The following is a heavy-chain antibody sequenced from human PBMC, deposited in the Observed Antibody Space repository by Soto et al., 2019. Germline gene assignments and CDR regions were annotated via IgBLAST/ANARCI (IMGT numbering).Heavy chain of an antibody. Sequence: VQLVESGGGVVQPGRSLRLSCAASGFTFSSYGMHWVRQAPGKGLEWVAVISYDGSNKYYADSVKGRFTISRDNSKNTLYLQMNSLRAEDTAVYYCAKDIEGTTDGFDYWGQGTLVTVSS. V-gene: IGHV3-30*18. CDR2: ISYDGSNK. D-gene: IGHD3-10*01. CDR3: AKDIEGTTDGFDY. J-gene: IGHJ4*02. CDR1: GFTFSSYG.